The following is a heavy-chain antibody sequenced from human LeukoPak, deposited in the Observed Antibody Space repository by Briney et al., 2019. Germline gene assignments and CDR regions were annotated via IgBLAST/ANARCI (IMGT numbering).Heavy chain of an antibody. V-gene: IGHV4-61*01. CDR3: ARRIAVASNWFDP. D-gene: IGHD6-19*01. CDR2: IYYSGST. Sequence: SETLSLTCPVSGGSISSGSYYWSWIRQPPGKGLEWIGYIYYSGSTNYNPSLKSRVTISVDTSKNQFSLKLSSVTAADTAVYYCARRIAVASNWFDPWGQGTLVTVSS. CDR1: GGSISSGSYY. J-gene: IGHJ5*02.